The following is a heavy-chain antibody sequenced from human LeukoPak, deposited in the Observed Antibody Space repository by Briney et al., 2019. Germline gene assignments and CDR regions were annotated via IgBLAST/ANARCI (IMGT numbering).Heavy chain of an antibody. Sequence: SETLSLTCAVYGGSFSGYYWSWIRQPPGKGLEWIGEINHSGSTNYNPSLKSRVTISVDTSKNQFSLKLSSVTAADTAVYYCARGRYCSGGSCYSVRSQVLYYFDYWGQGTLVTVSS. CDR1: GGSFSGYY. J-gene: IGHJ4*02. CDR3: ARGRYCSGGSCYSVRSQVLYYFDY. V-gene: IGHV4-34*01. CDR2: INHSGST. D-gene: IGHD2-15*01.